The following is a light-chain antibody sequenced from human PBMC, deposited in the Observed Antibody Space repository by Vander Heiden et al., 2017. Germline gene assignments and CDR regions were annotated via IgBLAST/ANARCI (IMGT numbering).Light chain of an antibody. Sequence: DLVMTQSPVSLSVTLGQTASISCRSSQSLVYSDGNTYLNWFHQRPGQSPRRLLYKVSNRDTGVPDRFRGSGSGTDFTLKISRGEAEDVGVYYCMQDAHWHLFTFGQGTKLHIK. J-gene: IGKJ2*01. CDR2: KVS. CDR3: MQDAHWHLFT. V-gene: IGKV2-30*01. CDR1: QSLVYSDGNTY.